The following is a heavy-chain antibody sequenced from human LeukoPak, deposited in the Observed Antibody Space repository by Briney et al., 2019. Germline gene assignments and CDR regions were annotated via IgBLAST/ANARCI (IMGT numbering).Heavy chain of an antibody. D-gene: IGHD2-8*01. CDR1: GGSFSGYY. V-gene: IGHV4-34*01. J-gene: IGHJ3*02. Sequence: SETLSLTCAVYGGSFSGYYWSWIRQPPGKGLEWIGEINHSGSTNYNRSLKSRVTISVDTSKNQFSLKLSSVTAADTAVYYCARDGGEVIVLMVYAMRGAFDIWGQGTMVTVSS. CDR3: ARDGGEVIVLMVYAMRGAFDI. CDR2: INHSGST.